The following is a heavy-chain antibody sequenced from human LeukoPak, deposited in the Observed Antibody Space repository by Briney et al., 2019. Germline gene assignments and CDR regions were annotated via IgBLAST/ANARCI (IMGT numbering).Heavy chain of an antibody. V-gene: IGHV3-53*01. CDR2: IYSRGDT. CDR3: ARDAPQVPAAGVLAS. J-gene: IGHJ5*02. Sequence: GGSLRLSCAASGFTFSDNYMSWVRQAPRKGLEWVSVIYSRGDTYYADSVEGRFTISKDNSKNTLFLQMNSLRVEDTAIYYCARDAPQVPAAGVLASWGQGSLVTVSS. D-gene: IGHD6-13*01. CDR1: GFTFSDNY.